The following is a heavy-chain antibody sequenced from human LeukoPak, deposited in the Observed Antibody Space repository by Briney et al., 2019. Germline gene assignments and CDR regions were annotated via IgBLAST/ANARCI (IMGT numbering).Heavy chain of an antibody. CDR2: TYYDGGT. CDR3: ARVISSGWRQNDC. J-gene: IGHJ4*02. CDR1: GGSISIANYF. Sequence: SETLSLTCTVSGGSISIANYFWGWIRQPPGKGLEWIGSTYYDGGTYYNPSLKSRVTISVDTSKNQFSLKLSSVSAADTAVYYCARVISSGWRQNDCWGQGTLVTVSS. D-gene: IGHD6-19*01. V-gene: IGHV4-39*07.